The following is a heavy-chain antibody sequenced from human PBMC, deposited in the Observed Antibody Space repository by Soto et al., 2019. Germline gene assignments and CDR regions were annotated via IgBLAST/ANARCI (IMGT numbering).Heavy chain of an antibody. CDR2: IIPIFGTA. D-gene: IGHD3-3*01. CDR3: ARAKRRGTIFGVVIIPYYGMDV. CDR1: GGTFSSYA. J-gene: IGHJ6*02. V-gene: IGHV1-69*01. Sequence: QVQLVQSGAEVKKPGSSVKVSCKASGGTFSSYAISWVRQAPGQGLEWMGGIIPIFGTANYAQKFQGRVTITADESTSTAYMELSSLRSEDTAVYYCARAKRRGTIFGVVIIPYYGMDVRGQGTTVTVSS.